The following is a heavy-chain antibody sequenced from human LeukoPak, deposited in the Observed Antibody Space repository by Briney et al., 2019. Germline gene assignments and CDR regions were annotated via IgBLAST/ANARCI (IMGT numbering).Heavy chain of an antibody. CDR2: ISSSGSTI. Sequence: GGSLRLSCAASGFTFSSYEMNWVRQAPGKGLEWVSYISSSGSTIYYADSVKGRFTISRDNAKNSLYLQMNSLRAEDTAVYYCASQDQWLVTFDPWGQGTLVTVSS. J-gene: IGHJ5*02. CDR1: GFTFSSYE. D-gene: IGHD6-19*01. CDR3: ASQDQWLVTFDP. V-gene: IGHV3-48*03.